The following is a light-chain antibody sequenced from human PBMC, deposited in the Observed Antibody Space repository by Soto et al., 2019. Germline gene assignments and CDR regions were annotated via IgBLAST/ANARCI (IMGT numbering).Light chain of an antibody. CDR2: EVT. Sequence: QSALTQPPSASGSPGQSLTISCTGTSSDVGGYNYVSWYQQRPGKAPKLVIYEVTKRPSGVPDRFSGSKSGSTASLTVSGLQAEDEAEYYCASYAGTKLFVFGSGTKLTVL. V-gene: IGLV2-8*01. CDR1: SSDVGGYNY. J-gene: IGLJ1*01. CDR3: ASYAGTKLFV.